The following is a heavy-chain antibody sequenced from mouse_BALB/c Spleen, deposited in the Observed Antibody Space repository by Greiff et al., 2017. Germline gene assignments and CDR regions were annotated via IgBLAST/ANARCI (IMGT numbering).Heavy chain of an antibody. Sequence: VQLKESGPGLVKPSQSLSLTCTVTGYSITSDYAWNWIRQFPGNKLEWMGYISYSGSTSYNPSLKSRISITRDTSKNQFFLQLNSVTTEDTATYYCARWGAYYGNYWYFDVWGAGTTVTVSS. D-gene: IGHD2-10*01. CDR2: ISYSGST. J-gene: IGHJ1*01. V-gene: IGHV3-2*02. CDR3: ARWGAYYGNYWYFDV. CDR1: GYSITSDYA.